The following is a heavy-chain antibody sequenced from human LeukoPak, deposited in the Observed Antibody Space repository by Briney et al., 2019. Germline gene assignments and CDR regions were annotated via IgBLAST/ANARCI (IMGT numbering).Heavy chain of an antibody. J-gene: IGHJ6*02. D-gene: IGHD3-3*01. V-gene: IGHV7-4-1*04. CDR2: INTNTGNP. Sequence: ASVKVSCKASEYMFNSDGINWVRRAPGQGLEWMGWINTNTGNPTYAQAFTGRFVFSLDTSVSVAFLQISNLKAEDTAVYYCARDGSVPDFWSGNRSGMDVWGQGTTVTVSS. CDR3: ARDGSVPDFWSGNRSGMDV. CDR1: EYMFNSDG.